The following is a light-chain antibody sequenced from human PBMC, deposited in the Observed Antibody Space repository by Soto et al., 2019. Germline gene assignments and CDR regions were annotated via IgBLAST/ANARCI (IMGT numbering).Light chain of an antibody. CDR3: SSYTSSSPYV. CDR1: SSDVGGYNY. Sequence: QSALTHPASVSRSPGQSITIACTGTSSDVGGYNYVSWYQQHPGKAPKLMIYEVSNRPSGVSNRFSGSKSGNTASLTISGLQAEEEADYYCSSYTSSSPYVFGTGTKVTAL. V-gene: IGLV2-14*01. CDR2: EVS. J-gene: IGLJ1*01.